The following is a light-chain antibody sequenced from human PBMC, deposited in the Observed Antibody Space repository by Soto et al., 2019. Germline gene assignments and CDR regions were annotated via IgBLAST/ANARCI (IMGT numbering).Light chain of an antibody. Sequence: EIVLTQSPVTLSLSPGERATLSCRASQSVGNNKLAWYQQTPGQAPRFLIYDASSRATGTPDRFSGSGSGTDFTLTITRREPADVAVYYCQQYGSTPLTFVGGTKIEI. V-gene: IGKV3-20*01. CDR3: QQYGSTPLT. CDR1: QSVGNNK. J-gene: IGKJ4*01. CDR2: DAS.